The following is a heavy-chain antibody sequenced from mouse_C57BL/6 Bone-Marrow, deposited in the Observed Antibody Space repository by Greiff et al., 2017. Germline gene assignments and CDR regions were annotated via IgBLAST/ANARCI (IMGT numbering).Heavy chain of an antibody. Sequence: VQLQQPGAELVRPGTSVKLSCKASGYTFTSYWMHWVKQRPGQGLEWIGVIDPSDSYTNYNQKFKGKATLTVDTSSSTAYMQLSSLTSEDSAVYYWARRGDCYFDYWGQGTTLTVSS. J-gene: IGHJ2*01. CDR2: IDPSDSYT. CDR3: ARRGDCYFDY. D-gene: IGHD3-3*01. V-gene: IGHV1-59*01. CDR1: GYTFTSYW.